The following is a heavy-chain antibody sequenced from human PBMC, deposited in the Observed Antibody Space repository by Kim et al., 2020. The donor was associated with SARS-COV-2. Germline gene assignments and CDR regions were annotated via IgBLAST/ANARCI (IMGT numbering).Heavy chain of an antibody. D-gene: IGHD3-9*01. J-gene: IGHJ4*02. CDR2: INAYNGNT. V-gene: IGHV1-18*01. CDR3: ATSRYDILTNYYSYYFDY. CDR1: GYTFASYD. Sequence: ASVKVSCKTSGYTFASYDISWVRQAPGQGLEWMGWINAYNGNTNYAQKLQGRVTMTTDTSTNTAYMELRSLRSDDTAVYYCATSRYDILTNYYSYYFDYWGQGTLVTVSS.